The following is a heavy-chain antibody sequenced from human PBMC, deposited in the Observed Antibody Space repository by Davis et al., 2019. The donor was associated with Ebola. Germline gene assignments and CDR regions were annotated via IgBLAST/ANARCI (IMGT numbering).Heavy chain of an antibody. J-gene: IGHJ4*02. V-gene: IGHV3-30*02. CDR2: IRYDGSNK. D-gene: IGHD2-15*01. CDR3: AKDTEDIVVVVAATLDY. Sequence: GGSLRLSCAASGFPFSVYFMDWVRQAPGKGLEWVAFIRYDGSNKYYADSVKGRFTISRDNSKNTLYLQMTSLRAEDTAVYYCAKDTEDIVVVVAATLDYWGQGTLVTVSS. CDR1: GFPFSVYF.